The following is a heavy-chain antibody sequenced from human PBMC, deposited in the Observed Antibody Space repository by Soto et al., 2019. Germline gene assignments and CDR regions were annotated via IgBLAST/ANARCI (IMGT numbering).Heavy chain of an antibody. J-gene: IGHJ4*02. CDR3: ASAGYCSVLPPLVC. D-gene: IGHD3-10*01. V-gene: IGHV4-59*01. Sequence: QVQLQESGPGLVKPSETLSLTCTVSGGSIKIYYWSWIRQPPGKGLEWIGYIYYSGSTNYNPSLKSRVTISVETSKNQFFLMLSSVLAAYTAVYYCASAGYCSVLPPLVCWCQGILLTVSS. CDR1: GGSIKIYY. CDR2: IYYSGST.